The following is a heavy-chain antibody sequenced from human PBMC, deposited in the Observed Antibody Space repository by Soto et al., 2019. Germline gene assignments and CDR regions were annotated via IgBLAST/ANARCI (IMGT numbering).Heavy chain of an antibody. V-gene: IGHV3-11*01. J-gene: IGHJ6*02. D-gene: IGHD6-19*01. Sequence: GGSLRLSCAASGFTFSDYYMSWIRQPPGKGLEWVSYISSSGGTIYYADSVKGRFTISRDNAKNSLYLQMSSLRAEDTAVYYCAREGQWLGKYGMDVWGQGTTVTVSS. CDR3: AREGQWLGKYGMDV. CDR2: ISSSGGTI. CDR1: GFTFSDYY.